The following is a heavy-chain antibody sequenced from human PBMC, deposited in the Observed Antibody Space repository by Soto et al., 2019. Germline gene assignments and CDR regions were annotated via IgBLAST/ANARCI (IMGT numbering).Heavy chain of an antibody. Sequence: ASVKVSCKTSGYTFTNYVIHWVRQAPGQRLECMGWINAGNGNTKYSQKFRGRVTITRDTSASTAYMELSSLRSEDTAVYYCARVGFGGLGGYDLAHFDYWGQGTQVTVPQ. CDR1: GYTFTNYV. CDR3: ARVGFGGLGGYDLAHFDY. D-gene: IGHD5-12*01. V-gene: IGHV1-3*01. CDR2: INAGNGNT. J-gene: IGHJ4*02.